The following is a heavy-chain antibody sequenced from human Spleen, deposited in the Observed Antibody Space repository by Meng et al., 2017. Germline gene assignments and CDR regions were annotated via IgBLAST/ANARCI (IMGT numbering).Heavy chain of an antibody. V-gene: IGHV1-18*01. CDR1: GYIFTSYG. Sequence: ASVKVSCKASGYIFTSYGITWVRQAPGQGLEWMGWISAYNGNTDYAQRFQGRLTMTTDTSTTTAYMELRSLTSDDTAVYYCARVSGSGNYMDYWGQGTLVTVSS. J-gene: IGHJ4*02. CDR2: ISAYNGNT. CDR3: ARVSGSGNYMDY. D-gene: IGHD3-10*01.